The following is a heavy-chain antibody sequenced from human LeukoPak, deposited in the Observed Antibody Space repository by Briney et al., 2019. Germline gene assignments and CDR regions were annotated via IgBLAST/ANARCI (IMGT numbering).Heavy chain of an antibody. CDR1: GFTFTNYW. Sequence: GGSLRLSCAASGFTFTNYWMTWVRQAPGKGLEWVANIKPDGGEKYFADSVKGRFTISRDNAKNSMYLQMNSLRADDTAVYYCARDHTGYEYGSFSYHYQYMDVWGKGTTVTVSS. D-gene: IGHD5-12*01. CDR2: IKPDGGEK. J-gene: IGHJ6*03. V-gene: IGHV3-7*01. CDR3: ARDHTGYEYGSFSYHYQYMDV.